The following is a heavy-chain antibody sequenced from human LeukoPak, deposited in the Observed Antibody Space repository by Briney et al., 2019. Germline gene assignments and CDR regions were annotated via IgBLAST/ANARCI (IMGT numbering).Heavy chain of an antibody. D-gene: IGHD4-23*01. V-gene: IGHV4-39*01. CDR2: IYYSGST. J-gene: IGHJ3*02. Sequence: SETLSLTCTVSGGSISSSSFYWGWIRQPPGRGLEWIGSIYYSGSTYYNPSLKSRVTISVDTSKNQFSLKLSSVTAADTAVYYCARSYGGNSDNASDIWGQGTMVTVSS. CDR3: ARSYGGNSDNASDI. CDR1: GGSISSSSFY.